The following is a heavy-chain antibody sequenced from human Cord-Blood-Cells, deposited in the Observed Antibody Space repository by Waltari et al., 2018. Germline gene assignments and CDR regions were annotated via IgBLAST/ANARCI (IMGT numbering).Heavy chain of an antibody. D-gene: IGHD2-2*02. CDR1: GFTFRSYA. V-gene: IGHV3-23*01. J-gene: IGHJ6*03. Sequence: EVQLLESGGGLVQPGGSLRPSCAASGFTFRSYAMSWVRQAPGTVLEWFSAIRGRGGSTYYADSVKGRFTISRHNSKNTLYLQMNSLRAEDTAVYYCAKDQVVPAAIMSYYYYYYMDVWGKGTTVTVSS. CDR2: IRGRGGST. CDR3: AKDQVVPAAIMSYYYYYYMDV.